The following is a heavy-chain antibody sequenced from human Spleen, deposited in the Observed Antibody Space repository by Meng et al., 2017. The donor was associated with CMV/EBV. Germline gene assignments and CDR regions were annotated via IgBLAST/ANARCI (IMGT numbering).Heavy chain of an antibody. J-gene: IGHJ5*02. V-gene: IGHV3-21*01. D-gene: IGHD3-3*01. CDR3: AGGRITIFGISLFDP. CDR1: GFTFRSYN. Sequence: GFTFRSYNMSGVRQAPGKAMEWVSYISSSRSYLYYADSVKGRYTISRDNAKNSLYLQMNSLSAEDTAVYYCAGGRITIFGISLFDPWGQGTLVTVSS. CDR2: ISSSRSYL.